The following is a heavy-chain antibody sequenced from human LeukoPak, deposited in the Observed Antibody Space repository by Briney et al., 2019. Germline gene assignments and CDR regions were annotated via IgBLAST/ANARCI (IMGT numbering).Heavy chain of an antibody. CDR3: ARDRDIFDI. V-gene: IGHV3-74*01. D-gene: IGHD3-10*01. Sequence: GGSLRLSCAASGFTFRNYWMHWVRQAPGKGLVWVSRINGDGSSTNYADSVKGRFTISRDNAKNSLYLQMNSLRDEDTAVYYCARDRDIFDIWGQGTMVTVSS. CDR1: GFTFRNYW. J-gene: IGHJ3*02. CDR2: INGDGSST.